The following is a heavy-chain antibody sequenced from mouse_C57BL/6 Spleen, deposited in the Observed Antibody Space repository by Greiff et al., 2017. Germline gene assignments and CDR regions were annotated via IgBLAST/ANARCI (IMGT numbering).Heavy chain of an antibody. CDR3: ARDDKMYFED. CDR2: IYPGDGDT. CDR1: GYAFSSSW. J-gene: IGHJ1*03. D-gene: IGHD2-3*01. Sequence: QVQLQQSGPELVKPGASVKISCKASGYAFSSSWMNWVKQRPGQGLEWIGRIYPGDGDTNYNGKFKGKATLTADKSSSTAYMQLSSLTSEESAFYFGARDDKMYFEDWGTGTTVTVSS. V-gene: IGHV1-82*01.